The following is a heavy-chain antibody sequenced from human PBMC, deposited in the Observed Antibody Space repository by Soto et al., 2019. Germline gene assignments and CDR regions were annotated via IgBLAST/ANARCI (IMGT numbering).Heavy chain of an antibody. CDR1: GFTFSNYA. Sequence: GGSLRLSCAASGFTFSNYAVSWVRQAPGKGLEWVSTIIGSGGVTYYADSVKGRFTISRDNSKSSLYLQMNSLRAEDTAVYYCAKSTHPLRTEYFQHWGQGTLVTVSS. J-gene: IGHJ1*01. CDR2: IIGSGGVT. CDR3: AKSTHPLRTEYFQH. V-gene: IGHV3-23*01.